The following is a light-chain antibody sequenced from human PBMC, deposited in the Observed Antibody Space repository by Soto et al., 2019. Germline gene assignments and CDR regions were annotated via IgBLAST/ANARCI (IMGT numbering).Light chain of an antibody. CDR3: QQRSNWLT. CDR1: QSVSSY. Sequence: VLTQAPATLSLSPGGRATLSCRASQSVSSYLAWYQQKPGQAPRLLIYDASNRATGIPARFSGSGSGTDFTLTISSLEPEDFAVYYCQQRSNWLTFGGGTKVDIK. CDR2: DAS. V-gene: IGKV3-11*01. J-gene: IGKJ4*01.